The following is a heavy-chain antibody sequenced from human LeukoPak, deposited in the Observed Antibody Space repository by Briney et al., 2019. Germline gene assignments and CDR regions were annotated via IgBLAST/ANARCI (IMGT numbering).Heavy chain of an antibody. CDR1: GFSFSSYD. CDR2: ISRSSSYI. D-gene: IGHD3-10*01. V-gene: IGHV3-21*06. J-gene: IGHJ4*02. CDR3: ARDPGEGIWFEELLYY. Sequence: KTGGSLRLSCAASGFSFSSYDMSWVRQAPGKGLEWVSSISRSSSYIYYADSVKGRFTISRDNAKNSLYLQMNSLRAEDTAVYYCARDPGEGIWFEELLYYWGQGTLVTVSS.